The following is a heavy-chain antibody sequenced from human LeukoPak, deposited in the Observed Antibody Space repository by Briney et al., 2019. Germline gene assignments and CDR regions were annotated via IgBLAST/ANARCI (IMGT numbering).Heavy chain of an antibody. CDR3: ARGFWDPSQVTTLSGGVLRYFDWSSYYYYYYYMDV. V-gene: IGHV3-64*01. Sequence: PGGSLRLSCAASGFTFSSYAMHWVRQAPGKGLEYVSAISSNGGSTYYANSVKGRFTISRDNSKNTLYLQMGSLRAEDMAVYYCARGFWDPSQVTTLSGGVLRYFDWSSYYYYYYYMDVWGKGTTVTISS. CDR2: ISSNGGST. J-gene: IGHJ6*03. D-gene: IGHD3-9*01. CDR1: GFTFSSYA.